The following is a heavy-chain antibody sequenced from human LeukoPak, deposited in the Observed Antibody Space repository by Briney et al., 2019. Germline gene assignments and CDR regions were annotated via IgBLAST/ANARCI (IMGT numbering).Heavy chain of an antibody. CDR2: IYYSGST. Sequence: SQTLSLTCTVSGGSISSGGYYWSWIRQHPGKGLEWIGYIYYSGSTYYNPSLKSRVTISVHTSKNQFSLKLSSVTAADTAVYYCSRESYDFWSVYSAQFDYWGQGTLVTVSS. CDR1: GGSISSGGYY. J-gene: IGHJ4*02. CDR3: SRESYDFWSVYSAQFDY. D-gene: IGHD3-3*01. V-gene: IGHV4-31*03.